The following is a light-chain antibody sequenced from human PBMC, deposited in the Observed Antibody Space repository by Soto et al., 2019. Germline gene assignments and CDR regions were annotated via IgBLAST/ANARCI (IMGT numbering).Light chain of an antibody. V-gene: IGLV2-8*01. J-gene: IGLJ1*01. Sequence: QPVLTQPPSASGSPGQSVTISCTGTKNDIGVYDFVSWYQHHPGKAPRLIIYEVVQRPSGVPDRFSGSKSGNTASLTVSGLHAADEADYFCKSYAGSNTYVFGSGTKVTVL. CDR3: KSYAGSNTYV. CDR2: EVV. CDR1: KNDIGVYDF.